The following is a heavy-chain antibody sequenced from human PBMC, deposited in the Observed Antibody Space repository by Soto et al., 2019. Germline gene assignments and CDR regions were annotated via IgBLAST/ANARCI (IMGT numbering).Heavy chain of an antibody. CDR2: INAANGDT. CDR3: ARGSGLLFDY. V-gene: IGHV1-3*01. CDR1: GYTFTSYG. J-gene: IGHJ4*02. D-gene: IGHD4-17*01. Sequence: GASVKVSCKASGYTFTSYGIHWVRQAPGQRLEWMGWINAANGDTKYSPKFQGRVTITADESTSTAYMELSSLRSEDTAVYYCARGSGLLFDYWGQGTLVTVSS.